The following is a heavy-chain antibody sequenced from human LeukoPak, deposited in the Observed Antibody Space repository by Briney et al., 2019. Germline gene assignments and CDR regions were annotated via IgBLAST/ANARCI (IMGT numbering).Heavy chain of an antibody. CDR2: INPNSGGT. Sequence: ASVKVSCKASGYTFTGYYMHWVRQAPGQGLEWMGRINPNSGGTNYAQKFQGRVTMTRDKSISTAYMELSRLRSDDTAVYYCARVGSSWYEGWFDPWGQGTLVTVSS. CDR1: GYTFTGYY. V-gene: IGHV1-2*06. D-gene: IGHD6-13*01. CDR3: ARVGSSWYEGWFDP. J-gene: IGHJ5*02.